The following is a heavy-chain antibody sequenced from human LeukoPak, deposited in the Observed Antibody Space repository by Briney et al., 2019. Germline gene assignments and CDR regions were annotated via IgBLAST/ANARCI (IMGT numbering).Heavy chain of an antibody. Sequence: SETLSLTCTVSGGSISSYYWTWIRQPAGKGLEWIGRIYASGSTNYNPSLKSRVTMSVDTSKNQFSLKLSSVTAADTAVYYCARDLGSGSSSWRYFDYWGQGTLVTISS. D-gene: IGHD6-13*01. CDR2: IYASGST. V-gene: IGHV4-4*07. J-gene: IGHJ4*02. CDR3: ARDLGSGSSSWRYFDY. CDR1: GGSISSYY.